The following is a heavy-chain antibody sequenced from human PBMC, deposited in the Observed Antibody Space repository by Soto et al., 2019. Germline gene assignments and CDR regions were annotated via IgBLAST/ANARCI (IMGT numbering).Heavy chain of an antibody. CDR2: VHTSGST. V-gene: IGHV4-4*07. Sequence: SETLSLTCTVSGDSISSYFWSWIRQPAGKGLEWIGRVHTSGSTTYNPSLKSRVTMSVDTSKSQFSLKLTSVTAAGTAVYYCAREKAVASTGLLDPWGQGTLVTVSS. CDR1: GDSISSYF. CDR3: AREKAVASTGLLDP. D-gene: IGHD6-19*01. J-gene: IGHJ5*02.